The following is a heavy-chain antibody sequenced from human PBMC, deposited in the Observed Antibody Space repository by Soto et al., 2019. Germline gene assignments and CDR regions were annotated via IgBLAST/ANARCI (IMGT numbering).Heavy chain of an antibody. V-gene: IGHV3-33*06. CDR3: AKDHSGSQNDYFVFARHYYYYGRDV. J-gene: IGHJ6*02. D-gene: IGHD4-17*01. Sequence: GGSLGLSWSASGFTFRSYGRNWGRQATGEGLGWVGAVWYDGSNKDYADSVKSRFAISRDNSKNTLYLQMNSLRDEDTAVXXXAKDHSGSQNDYFVFARHYYYYGRDVWGQGTTVTV. CDR2: VWYDGSNK. CDR1: GFTFRSYG.